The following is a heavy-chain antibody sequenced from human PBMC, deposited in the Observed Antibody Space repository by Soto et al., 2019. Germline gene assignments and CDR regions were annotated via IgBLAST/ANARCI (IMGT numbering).Heavy chain of an antibody. CDR2: IYYSGST. CDR3: AREKWLVLTNYYYYYMDV. J-gene: IGHJ6*03. D-gene: IGHD6-19*01. CDR1: GGSISSYY. V-gene: IGHV4-59*01. Sequence: PSETLSLTCTVSGGSISSYYWSWIRQPPGKGLEWIGYIYYSGSTNYNPPLKSRVTISVDTSKNQFSLKLSSVTAADTAVYYCAREKWLVLTNYYYYYMDVWGKGTTVTVSS.